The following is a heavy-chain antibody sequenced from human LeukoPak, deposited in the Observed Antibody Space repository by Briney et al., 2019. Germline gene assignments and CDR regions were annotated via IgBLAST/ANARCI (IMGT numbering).Heavy chain of an antibody. CDR1: GFTFSNAW. V-gene: IGHV3-15*01. CDR3: TTQREEYSRSWYALTFDH. J-gene: IGHJ4*02. D-gene: IGHD6-13*01. Sequence: GGSLRLSCAASGFTFSNAWMSWVRQAPGKGLEWVGRIKSKTDGGTTDYAAPVKGRFTISRDDSKNTLYLQMNSLETEDTAVYYCTTQREEYSRSWYALTFDHWGQGTLVTVSS. CDR2: IKSKTDGGTT.